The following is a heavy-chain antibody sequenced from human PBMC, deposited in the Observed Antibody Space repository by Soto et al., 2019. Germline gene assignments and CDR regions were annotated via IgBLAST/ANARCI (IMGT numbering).Heavy chain of an antibody. CDR2: ISYDGSNK. Sequence: QVQLVESGGGVVQPGRSLRLSCAASGFTFSSYGMHWVRQAPGKGLEWVAVISYDGSNKYYADSVKGRFTISRDNSKNTLYLQMTSLRAEDTAVYYCAKDVAVAGSFDYWGKGTLVTVSS. CDR3: AKDVAVAGSFDY. CDR1: GFTFSSYG. D-gene: IGHD6-19*01. J-gene: IGHJ4*02. V-gene: IGHV3-30*18.